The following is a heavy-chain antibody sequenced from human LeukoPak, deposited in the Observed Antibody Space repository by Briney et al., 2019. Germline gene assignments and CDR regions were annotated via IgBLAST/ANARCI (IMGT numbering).Heavy chain of an antibody. J-gene: IGHJ2*01. CDR2: IYYSGST. D-gene: IGHD2-2*01. CDR3: ARGDCSSTSCYLDRWYFDL. V-gene: IGHV4-59*01. Sequence: SETLSLTCTVSGGSISSYYWSWIRQPPGKGLEGIGYIYYSGSTNYNPSLKSRVTISVDTSKNQFALKLSSVTAADTAVYYCARGDCSSTSCYLDRWYFDLWGRGTLVTVSS. CDR1: GGSISSYY.